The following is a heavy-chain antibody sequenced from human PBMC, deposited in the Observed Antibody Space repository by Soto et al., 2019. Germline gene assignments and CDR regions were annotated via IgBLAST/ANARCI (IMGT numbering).Heavy chain of an antibody. J-gene: IGHJ4*02. CDR2: INQDGSEK. Sequence: GGSLRLSCAASGFTFSSYWMDWVRQAPGKGLEWVANINQDGSEKHYVDSVKGRFTISRDNAKNSLYLQMSSLTAEDSALYYCSPSLDFWGQGTLVTVS. CDR3: SPSLDF. V-gene: IGHV3-7*01. CDR1: GFTFSSYW.